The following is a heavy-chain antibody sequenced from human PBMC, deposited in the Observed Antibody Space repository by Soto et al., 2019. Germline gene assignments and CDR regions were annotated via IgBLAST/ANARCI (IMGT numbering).Heavy chain of an antibody. Sequence: EAQLVESGGGLVQPGESLRLSCAASGFRCSNSWMTWVRQAPGKGLEWVANIKPDGSATWYVDSVKGRLTISRDNAKNSLYLQMNSLRAEDTALYYCTTKVAYWSQGTLVSVSS. D-gene: IGHD1-26*01. CDR3: TTKVAY. CDR2: IKPDGSAT. J-gene: IGHJ4*02. CDR1: GFRCSNSW. V-gene: IGHV3-7*05.